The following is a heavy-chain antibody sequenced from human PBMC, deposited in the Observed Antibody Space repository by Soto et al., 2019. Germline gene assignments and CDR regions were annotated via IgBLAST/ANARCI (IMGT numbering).Heavy chain of an antibody. CDR2: IYYSGST. CDR1: GGSISSYY. V-gene: IGHV4-59*01. D-gene: IGHD6-13*01. J-gene: IGHJ4*02. Sequence: SETLSLTCTVSGGSISSYYWSWIRQPPGKGLEWIGYIYYSGSTNYNPSLKSRVTISVDTSKNQFSLKLSSVTAADTAVYYCSRVAAETFYFDYWGQGTLVTVSS. CDR3: SRVAAETFYFDY.